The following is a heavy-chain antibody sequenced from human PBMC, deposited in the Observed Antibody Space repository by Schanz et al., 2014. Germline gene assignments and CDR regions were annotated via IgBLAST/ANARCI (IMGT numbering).Heavy chain of an antibody. CDR3: ARDGIAATTDFEY. V-gene: IGHV3-21*06. Sequence: QLVESGGGLVKPGGSLRLSCATSGFNLRRYSMNWVRQAPGGGLEWVSFLSSDSRHVYYVESAKGRFTISRDNAKNSLYLQMDSLRGDDTAVYYCARDGIAATTDFEYWGQGVLVTVSS. CDR1: GFNLRRYS. D-gene: IGHD1-1*01. J-gene: IGHJ4*02. CDR2: LSSDSRHV.